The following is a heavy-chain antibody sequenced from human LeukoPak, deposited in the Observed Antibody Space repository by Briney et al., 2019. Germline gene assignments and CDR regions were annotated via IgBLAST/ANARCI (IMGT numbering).Heavy chain of an antibody. CDR2: IYHSGST. Sequence: PSETLSLTCTVSGYSLSSGYYWGWIRQPPGKGLEWIGSIYHSGSTYYNPSLKSRVTISVDTSKNQFSLKLSSVTAADTAVYYCARDPTYSSGWAYFDYWGQGTLVTVSS. CDR1: GYSLSSGYY. D-gene: IGHD6-19*01. J-gene: IGHJ4*02. V-gene: IGHV4-38-2*02. CDR3: ARDPTYSSGWAYFDY.